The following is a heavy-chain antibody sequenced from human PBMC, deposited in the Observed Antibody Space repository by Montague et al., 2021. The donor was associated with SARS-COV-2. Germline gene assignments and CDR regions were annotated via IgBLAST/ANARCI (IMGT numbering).Heavy chain of an antibody. D-gene: IGHD3-16*01. V-gene: IGHV4-34*01. CDR1: GGSFGDDY. J-gene: IGHJ4*02. CDR2: IKQSGST. Sequence: SETLSLTCAVYGGSFGDDYWSWIRQPPGKGLEWIGDIKQSGSTNYNPSLKSRGTISVDTSKNHFSLKLTSVTAADTAVYFCARGHLSVRMIGLVFTSASYYFDFWGQGTQVTVSS. CDR3: ARGHLSVRMIGLVFTSASYYFDF.